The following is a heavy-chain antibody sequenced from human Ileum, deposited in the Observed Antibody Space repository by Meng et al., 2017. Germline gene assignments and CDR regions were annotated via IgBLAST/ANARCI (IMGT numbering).Heavy chain of an antibody. CDR1: GFTFSNNW. J-gene: IGHJ4*02. Sequence: GGSLRLSCAVSGFTFSNNWMAWVRQAPGKGLEWVANIKQDGSEKYYVDSVKGRFTISRDNAKNSLYLQMNSLRAEDTAVYYCARVGAKNGWAHDYWGQGTLVTVSS. V-gene: IGHV3-7*01. CDR2: IKQDGSEK. CDR3: ARVGAKNGWAHDY. D-gene: IGHD3-16*01.